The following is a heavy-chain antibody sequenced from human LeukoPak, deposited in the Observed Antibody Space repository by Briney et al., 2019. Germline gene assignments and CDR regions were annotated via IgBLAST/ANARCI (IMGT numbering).Heavy chain of an antibody. CDR2: IYYSGST. V-gene: IGHV4-31*03. CDR3: ARRMGFGPNQYYFDY. Sequence: PSQTLSLTCTVSGGSISSGGYYWSWIRQHPGKCLEWIGYIYYSGSTYYNPSLKSRVTISVDTSKNQFSLKLSSVTAADTAVYYCARRMGFGPNQYYFDYWGQGTLVTVSS. J-gene: IGHJ4*02. CDR1: GGSISSGGYY. D-gene: IGHD3-10*01.